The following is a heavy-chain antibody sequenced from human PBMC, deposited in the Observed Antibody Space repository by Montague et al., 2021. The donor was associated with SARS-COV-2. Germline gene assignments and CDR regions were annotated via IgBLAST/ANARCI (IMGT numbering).Heavy chain of an antibody. CDR3: AREFRTYGYGGQYWYFDL. D-gene: IGHD3-10*01. V-gene: IGHV4-4*02. Sequence: SETLSLTCAVSGGSICSSHWWSWVRQPPGKGLEWIGEIYHSGSTNYNPSLKSRVTISIDKSKNQFSLKLSSVTAADTAVYYCAREFRTYGYGGQYWYFDLWGRGTLVTVSS. CDR1: GGSICSSHW. CDR2: IYHSGST. J-gene: IGHJ2*01.